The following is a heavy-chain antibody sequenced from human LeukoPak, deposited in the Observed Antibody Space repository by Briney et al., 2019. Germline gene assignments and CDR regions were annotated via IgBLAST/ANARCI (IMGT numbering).Heavy chain of an antibody. J-gene: IGHJ5*02. CDR3: ARGSGYSSSRGNWFDP. CDR1: GFTVRNYP. Sequence: PGRSLRLSCLGSGFTVRNYPMYWVRQAPGKGLEWVSGINWNGGSTGYADSVKGRFTISRDNAKNSLYLQMNSLRAEDTALYYCARGSGYSSSRGNWFDPWGQGTLVTVSS. D-gene: IGHD5-18*01. CDR2: INWNGGST. V-gene: IGHV3-20*04.